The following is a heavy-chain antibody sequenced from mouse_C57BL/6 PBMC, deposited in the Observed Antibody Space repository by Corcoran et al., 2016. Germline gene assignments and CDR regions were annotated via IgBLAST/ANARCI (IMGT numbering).Heavy chain of an antibody. CDR3: ARYSLGTDY. Sequence: EVQLQQSGPELVKPGASVKISCKASGYTFTDYYMNWVKQSHGKSLEWIGDINPNNGGTSYNQKFKGKATLTVDKSSSTAYMELRSPTSEDSAVYYCARYSLGTDYWGQGTTLTVSS. J-gene: IGHJ2*01. CDR1: GYTFTDYY. CDR2: INPNNGGT. V-gene: IGHV1-26*01. D-gene: IGHD2-10*02.